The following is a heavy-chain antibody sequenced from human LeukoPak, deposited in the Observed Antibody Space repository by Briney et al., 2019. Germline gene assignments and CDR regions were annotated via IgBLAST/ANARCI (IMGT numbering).Heavy chain of an antibody. V-gene: IGHV4-59*08. D-gene: IGHD3-3*01. J-gene: IGHJ6*03. CDR2: IYYSGST. CDR1: GGSIGSNY. Sequence: SETLSLTCTVSGGSIGSNYWSWIRQPPGKGLEWIGYIYYSGSTNYNPSLESRVTMSVDTSKNQFSLKLSSVTAADTAVYYCARGGDFWSGYRYYYYMDVWGKGTTVTVSS. CDR3: ARGGDFWSGYRYYYYMDV.